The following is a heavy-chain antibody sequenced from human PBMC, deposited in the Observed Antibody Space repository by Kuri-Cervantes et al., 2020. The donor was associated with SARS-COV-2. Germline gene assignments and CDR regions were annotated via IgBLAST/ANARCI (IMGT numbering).Heavy chain of an antibody. J-gene: IGHJ4*02. Sequence: ASVKVSCKASGYTFTGYYMHWVRQAPGQGLEWMGWINPNSGGTNYAQKFQGRVTMTRDMSISTAYMELSMLISDDTAVYYWARVFGYYDSSGYYDFDYWGQGTLVTVSS. CDR3: ARVFGYYDSSGYYDFDY. CDR2: INPNSGGT. CDR1: GYTFTGYY. D-gene: IGHD3-22*01. V-gene: IGHV1-2*02.